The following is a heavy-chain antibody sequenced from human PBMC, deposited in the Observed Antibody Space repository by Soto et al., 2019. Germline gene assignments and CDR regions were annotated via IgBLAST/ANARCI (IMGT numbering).Heavy chain of an antibody. CDR3: ARFRRGSSSSPPYYYYGMDV. CDR2: IYYSGST. D-gene: IGHD6-13*01. J-gene: IGHJ6*02. Sequence: SETLSLTCTVSGGSISSGDYYWSWIRQPPGKGLEWIGYIYYSGSTYYNPSLKSRVTISVDTSKNQFSLKLSSVTAADTAVYYCARFRRGSSSSPPYYYYGMDVWGQGTTVTVSS. V-gene: IGHV4-30-4*01. CDR1: GGSISSGDYY.